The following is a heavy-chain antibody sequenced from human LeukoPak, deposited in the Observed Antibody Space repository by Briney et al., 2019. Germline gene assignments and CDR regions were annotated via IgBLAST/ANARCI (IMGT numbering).Heavy chain of an antibody. CDR1: GGSISSGTYY. Sequence: SETLSLTCTLSGGSISSGTYYWSWIRQPAGKGLEWIGRLYSSGSTNFNPSLKSRVTISVDTSKNQFSLKLSSVTAADTAVYFCARGPYSYDSSGAFDIWGQGTMVTVSS. V-gene: IGHV4-61*02. J-gene: IGHJ3*02. CDR3: ARGPYSYDSSGAFDI. D-gene: IGHD3-22*01. CDR2: LYSSGST.